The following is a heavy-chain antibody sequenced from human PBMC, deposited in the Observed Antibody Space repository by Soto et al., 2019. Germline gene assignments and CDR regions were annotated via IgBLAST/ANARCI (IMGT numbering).Heavy chain of an antibody. CDR3: ARGWRFDP. D-gene: IGHD1-1*01. J-gene: IGHJ5*02. Sequence: SETLSLTCGVYGGSFSGYQWNWVRRSPGQGLEWIGEINHSGTTKYNPSLESRINLSVDTSKKQFSLKMFSVTAADTAIYYCARGWRFDPWGQETQVTVSS. CDR1: GGSFSGYQ. V-gene: IGHV4-34*01. CDR2: INHSGTT.